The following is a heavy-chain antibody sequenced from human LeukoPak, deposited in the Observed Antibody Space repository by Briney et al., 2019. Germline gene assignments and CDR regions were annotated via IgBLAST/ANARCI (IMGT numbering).Heavy chain of an antibody. V-gene: IGHV4-39*01. Sequence: SETLSLTCTVSGDSISGSRYYWGWIRQPPGKGLEWIGSIYYSGSTYFKPSLKSRVTISVDTSKNQFSLKLSSVAASDTAVYFCARLWGIVDWAFDFWGQGTMVTVSS. CDR2: IYYSGST. CDR1: GDSISGSRYY. J-gene: IGHJ3*01. CDR3: ARLWGIVDWAFDF. D-gene: IGHD2/OR15-2a*01.